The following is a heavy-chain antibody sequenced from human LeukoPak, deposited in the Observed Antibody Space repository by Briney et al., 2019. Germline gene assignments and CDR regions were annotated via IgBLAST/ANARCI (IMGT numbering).Heavy chain of an antibody. CDR3: ARVTYYDFWSGNFDY. D-gene: IGHD3-3*01. Sequence: SVALSLTCTVSGDSISSYYWSWIRQPPGKGLEWIGYISYSGSTNYNPSLKSRVTISVDTSKNQFSLKLSSVTAADTAVYYCARVTYYDFWSGNFDYWGQGTLVTVSS. CDR1: GDSISSYY. J-gene: IGHJ4*02. V-gene: IGHV4-59*01. CDR2: ISYSGST.